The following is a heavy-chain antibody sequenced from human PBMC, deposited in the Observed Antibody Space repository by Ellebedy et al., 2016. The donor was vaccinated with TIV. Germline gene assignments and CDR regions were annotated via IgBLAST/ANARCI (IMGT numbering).Heavy chain of an antibody. CDR1: GFTFSSYA. CDR2: IWSDGSNK. D-gene: IGHD2-15*01. V-gene: IGHV3-33*01. J-gene: IGHJ4*02. Sequence: GESLKISCAASGFTFSSYAMHWVRQAPGKGLEWVAVIWSDGSNKYYADSVKGRFTISRDNSKNTLSLKMNSMRADDTARYYCARSSYCPGGSCAGGSYFDYWGQGTLVTVSS. CDR3: ARSSYCPGGSCAGGSYFDY.